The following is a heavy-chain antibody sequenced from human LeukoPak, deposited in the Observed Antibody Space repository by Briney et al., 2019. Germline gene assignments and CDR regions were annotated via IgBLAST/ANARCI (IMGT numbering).Heavy chain of an antibody. V-gene: IGHV4-4*02. CDR3: ARKVSILRIAAAGTGWFDP. CDR2: IYHSGST. J-gene: IGHJ5*02. D-gene: IGHD6-13*01. Sequence: SETLSLTCAVSGGSISSSNWWSWVRQPPGKGLEWIGEIYHSGSTNYNPSLKSRVTISVDKSKNQFSLKLSSVTAADTAVYYCARKVSILRIAAAGTGWFDPWGQGTLVTVSS. CDR1: GGSISSSNW.